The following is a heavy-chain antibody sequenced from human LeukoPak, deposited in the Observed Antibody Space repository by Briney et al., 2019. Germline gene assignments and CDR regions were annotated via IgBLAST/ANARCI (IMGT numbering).Heavy chain of an antibody. CDR1: GGSISSYY. Sequence: PSETLSLTCTVSGGSISSYYWSWIRQPAGKGLKWIGRIYTSGSTNYNPSLKSRVTMSVDTSKNQFSLKLSSVTAADTAVYYCAREEYGDYGYYYYYMDVWGKGTTVTVSS. V-gene: IGHV4-4*07. CDR3: AREEYGDYGYYYYYMDV. CDR2: IYTSGST. J-gene: IGHJ6*03. D-gene: IGHD4-17*01.